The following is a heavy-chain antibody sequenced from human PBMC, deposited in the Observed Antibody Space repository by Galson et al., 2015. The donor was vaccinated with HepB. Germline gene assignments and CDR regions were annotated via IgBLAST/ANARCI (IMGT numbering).Heavy chain of an antibody. CDR2: INAGNGNT. CDR1: AYTFTNYV. CDR3: ARDRRGDYDFWREPPFHYGMDV. D-gene: IGHD3-3*01. J-gene: IGHJ6*02. Sequence: SVKVSCKASAYTFTNYVMHWVRQAPGQRLEWMGWINAGNGNTKYSQKFQGRVTITRDTSASTAYMELSSLRSEDTAVYYCARDRRGDYDFWREPPFHYGMDVWGQGTTVTVSS. V-gene: IGHV1-3*01.